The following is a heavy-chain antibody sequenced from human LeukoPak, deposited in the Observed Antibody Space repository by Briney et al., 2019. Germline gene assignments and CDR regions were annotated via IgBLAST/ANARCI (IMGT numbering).Heavy chain of an antibody. V-gene: IGHV1-2*06. CDR2: INPNSGGT. CDR1: GYTFTGYY. J-gene: IGHJ4*02. CDR3: ATLIAVAGPRVLGGGDFDY. Sequence: ASVEVSCKASGYTFTGYYMHWVRQAPGQGLEWMGRINPNSGGTNYAQKFQGRVTMTRDTSISTVYMELSRLRSDDTAVYYCATLIAVAGPRVLGGGDFDYWGQGTLVTVSS. D-gene: IGHD6-19*01.